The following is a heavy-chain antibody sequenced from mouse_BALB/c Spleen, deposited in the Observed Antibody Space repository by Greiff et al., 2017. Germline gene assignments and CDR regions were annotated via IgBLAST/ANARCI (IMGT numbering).Heavy chain of an antibody. Sequence: EVKVVESGGGLVQPGGSMKLSCAASGFTFSDAWMYWVRQSPEKGLEWVAEIRSKANNTATYYAESVKGRFTISRDDSKSSVYLQMNSLSAEDTGIYYCTRVLSSPYAMDYWGQGTSVTVSS. J-gene: IGHJ4*01. V-gene: IGHV6-6*01. CDR2: IRSKANNTAT. CDR3: TRVLSSPYAMDY. CDR1: GFTFSDAW. D-gene: IGHD6-2*01.